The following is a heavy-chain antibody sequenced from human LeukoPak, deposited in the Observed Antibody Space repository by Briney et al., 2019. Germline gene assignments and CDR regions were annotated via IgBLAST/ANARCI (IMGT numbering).Heavy chain of an antibody. CDR3: AKDRRRAVVTGYYSDLHRYFDY. V-gene: IGHV3-30*02. CDR2: IRYDGNNK. Sequence: GGSLRLSCAASGFTFSTYGMHWVRQAPGKGLEWVAFIRYDGNNKYYADSVKGRFTISRDNSENTLYLQMNSLRAEDTAVYYCAKDRRRAVVTGYYSDLHRYFDYWGQGTLVTVSS. D-gene: IGHD3-9*01. J-gene: IGHJ4*02. CDR1: GFTFSTYG.